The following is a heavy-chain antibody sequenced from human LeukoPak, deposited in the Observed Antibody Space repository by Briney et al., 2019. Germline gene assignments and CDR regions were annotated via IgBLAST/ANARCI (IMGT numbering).Heavy chain of an antibody. V-gene: IGHV3-23*01. Sequence: PGGSLRLSCAASGFTFDDYAMHWVRQAPGKGLEWVSGISGSGGSTYYADSVKGRFTISRDNSKNTLYLQMNSLRAEDTAVYYCAKEEGQPGHWGQGTLVTVSS. J-gene: IGHJ4*02. CDR1: GFTFDDYA. D-gene: IGHD1-14*01. CDR2: ISGSGGST. CDR3: AKEEGQPGH.